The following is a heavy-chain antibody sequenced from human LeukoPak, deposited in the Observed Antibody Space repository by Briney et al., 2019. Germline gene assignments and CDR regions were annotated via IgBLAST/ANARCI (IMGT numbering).Heavy chain of an antibody. CDR1: GGTFISYA. V-gene: IGHV1-69*05. Sequence: ASVTVSLTASGGTFISYAISWVRQAPGQGLEWMGGIIPIFGTANYAQKFQGRVTITTDESTSTAYMELSSLRSEDPAVYYCARSPPSIAAPFDPWGQGTLVTVSS. CDR2: IIPIFGTA. J-gene: IGHJ5*02. D-gene: IGHD6-6*01. CDR3: ARSPPSIAAPFDP.